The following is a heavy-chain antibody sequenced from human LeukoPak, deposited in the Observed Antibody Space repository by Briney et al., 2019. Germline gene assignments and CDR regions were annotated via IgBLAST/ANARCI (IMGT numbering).Heavy chain of an antibody. CDR1: GFTFSDSY. CDR2: ISGSSTFT. Sequence: GGSLRLSCAASGFTFSDSYMSWSRQAPGKGLEWVSYISGSSTFTNFADSVRGRFTISRDNAKNSLYLQMNGLRAEDTAVYYCARGRELLGWYVDLWGRGNQITVSS. V-gene: IGHV3-11*05. CDR3: ARGRELLGWYVDL. J-gene: IGHJ2*01. D-gene: IGHD1-7*01.